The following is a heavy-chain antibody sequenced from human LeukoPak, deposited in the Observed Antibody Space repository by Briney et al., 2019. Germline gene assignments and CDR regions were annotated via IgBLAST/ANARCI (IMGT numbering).Heavy chain of an antibody. J-gene: IGHJ4*02. CDR3: ARVLTYYYGSGSYSLGC. V-gene: IGHV3-64*01. D-gene: IGHD3-10*01. CDR1: GFTFSSYA. CDR2: ISSNGGST. Sequence: PGGSLRLSCAASGFTFSSYAMHWVRQAPGKGLEYVSAISSNGGSTYYANSVKGRFTISRDNSKNTLYLQMGSLRAEDMAVYYCARVLTYYYGSGSYSLGCWGQGTLVTVSS.